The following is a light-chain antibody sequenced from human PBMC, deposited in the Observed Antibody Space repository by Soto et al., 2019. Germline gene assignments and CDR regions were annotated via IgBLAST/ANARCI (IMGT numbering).Light chain of an antibody. CDR3: QQYNSYSRT. Sequence: DNHMTLSPSTLSASVGDRVTITCRASQSISSWLAWYQQKPGKAPKLLIYDASSLGSGVPSRFSGSGSGTEFTLTISSLQPDDFATYYCQQYNSYSRTFGQGTKV. V-gene: IGKV1-5*01. CDR1: QSISSW. J-gene: IGKJ1*01. CDR2: DAS.